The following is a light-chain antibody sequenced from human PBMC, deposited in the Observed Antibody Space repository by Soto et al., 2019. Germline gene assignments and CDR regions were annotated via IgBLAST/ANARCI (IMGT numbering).Light chain of an antibody. Sequence: VVLTQSPATLSLSPGERATLSCRTSLSVSVYLDWYQQKPGQAPRLPISDASNRATGIPARFSGSGSGTDFTLTISSLEPEDFAVYYCHQRQYWPLFTFGQGTRLEIK. CDR1: LSVSVY. CDR3: HQRQYWPLFT. V-gene: IGKV3-11*01. CDR2: DAS. J-gene: IGKJ5*01.